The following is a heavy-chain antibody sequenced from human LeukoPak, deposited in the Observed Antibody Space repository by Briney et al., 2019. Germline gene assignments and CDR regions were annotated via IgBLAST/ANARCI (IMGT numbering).Heavy chain of an antibody. D-gene: IGHD2-21*01. V-gene: IGHV4-59*12. CDR2: IYYSGST. CDR1: GGSISSYY. CDR3: AREGKIVAATGAFDI. Sequence: SETLSLTCTVSGGSISSYYWSWIRQPPGKGLEWIGYIYYSGSTNYNPSLKSRVTISVDTSRNQFSLILTSVTAADTALYYCAREGKIVAATGAFDIWGQGAMVTVSS. J-gene: IGHJ3*02.